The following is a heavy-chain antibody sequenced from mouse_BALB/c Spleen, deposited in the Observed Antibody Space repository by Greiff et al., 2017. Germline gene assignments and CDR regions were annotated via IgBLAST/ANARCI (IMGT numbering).Heavy chain of an antibody. D-gene: IGHD4-1*01. CDR2: ISDGGSYT. J-gene: IGHJ3*01. CDR3: ARKQRTGVFDE. CDR1: GFTFSDYY. V-gene: IGHV5-4*02. Sequence: EVKVVASGGGLVKPGGSLKLSCAASGFTFSDYYMYWVRQTPEKRLEWVATISDGGSYTYYPDSVKGRFTISRDNAKNNLYLQMSSLKSEDTAMYYCARKQRTGVFDEWGQGTLVTVAA.